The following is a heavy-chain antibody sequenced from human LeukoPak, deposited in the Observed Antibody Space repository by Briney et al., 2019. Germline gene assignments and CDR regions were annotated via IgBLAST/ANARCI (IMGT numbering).Heavy chain of an antibody. CDR1: GFTFSSYE. CDR2: ISSSGSTI. J-gene: IGHJ4*02. Sequence: GGSLRLSCAASGFTFSSYEMNWVRQAPGKGLEWVSYISSSGSTIYYADSVKGRFTISRDNAKNSLDLQMNSLRAEDTAVYYCARAMLRAGDYWGQGTLVTVSS. CDR3: ARAMLRAGDY. V-gene: IGHV3-48*03. D-gene: IGHD2-8*01.